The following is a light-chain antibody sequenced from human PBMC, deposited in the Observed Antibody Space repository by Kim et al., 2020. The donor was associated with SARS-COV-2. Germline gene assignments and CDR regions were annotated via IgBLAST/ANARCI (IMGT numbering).Light chain of an antibody. CDR2: KDS. Sequence: SVSPGQTAKITCSGDVLAKKYARWFQQKPGQAPVLLIYKDSERPSGIPERFSGSSSGTTVILTISGALVEDDADYYCYSATDNNRVFGGGTQLTVL. CDR1: VLAKKY. J-gene: IGLJ3*02. V-gene: IGLV3-27*01. CDR3: YSATDNNRV.